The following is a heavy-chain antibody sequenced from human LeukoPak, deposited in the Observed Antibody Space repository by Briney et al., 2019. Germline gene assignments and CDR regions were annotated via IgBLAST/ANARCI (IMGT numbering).Heavy chain of an antibody. Sequence: ASVKVSCKASLYTFTSYYMHWVRQTPGQGLEWMGIINPSAGSTTYAQKVQGRVTMTRDTSTSTVYMELSSLRSDDTAVYYCARPRVERYYDRSGSFDYWGEGSLVTVSS. J-gene: IGHJ4*02. CDR1: LYTFTSYY. CDR2: INPSAGST. CDR3: ARPRVERYYDRSGSFDY. D-gene: IGHD3-22*01. V-gene: IGHV1-46*01.